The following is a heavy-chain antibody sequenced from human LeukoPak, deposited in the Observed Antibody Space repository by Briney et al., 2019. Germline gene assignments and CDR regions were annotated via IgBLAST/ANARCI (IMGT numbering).Heavy chain of an antibody. CDR2: IIPILGTA. D-gene: IGHD3-22*01. CDR3: ERDHGPYYYDSSGTDY. CDR1: GGTFSSYA. J-gene: IGHJ4*02. Sequence: SVKVSCKASGGTFSSYAISWVRQAPGQGLEWMGRIIPILGTANYAQKFQGRVTITADKSTSTAYMELSSLRSEDTAVYYCERDHGPYYYDSSGTDYWGQGTLVTVSS. V-gene: IGHV1-69*04.